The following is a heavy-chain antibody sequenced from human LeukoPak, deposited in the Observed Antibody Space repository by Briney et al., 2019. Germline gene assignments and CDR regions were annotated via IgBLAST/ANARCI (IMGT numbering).Heavy chain of an antibody. D-gene: IGHD4-17*01. CDR1: GGSISSYY. V-gene: IGHV4-4*07. Sequence: SETLSLTCTVSGGSISSYYWSWIRQPAGKGLEWIGRVYTSGSTNYNPSLKSRVTMSVDTSKNQFSLNLMSVTAADTAVYYCTRDTGTTGEVKFDPWGQGTLVTVSS. CDR2: VYTSGST. CDR3: TRDTGTTGEVKFDP. J-gene: IGHJ5*02.